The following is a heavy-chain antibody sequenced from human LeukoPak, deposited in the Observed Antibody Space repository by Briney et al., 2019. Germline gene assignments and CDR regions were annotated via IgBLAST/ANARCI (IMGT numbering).Heavy chain of an antibody. CDR2: IIPILGIA. D-gene: IGHD3-16*01. V-gene: IGHV1-69*04. CDR3: ARDSSLAAITFGGVGDY. CDR1: GGTFGSYA. Sequence: SVKPSCKGSGGTFGSYAISWVRQAPAQGLEWMGRIIPILGIANYAQKFQGRVTITADKSTSTAYMELSSLRSEDTAVYYCARDSSLAAITFGGVGDYWGQGTLVTVSS. J-gene: IGHJ4*02.